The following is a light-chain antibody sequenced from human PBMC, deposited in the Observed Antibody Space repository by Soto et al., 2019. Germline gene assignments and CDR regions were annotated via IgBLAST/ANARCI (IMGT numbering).Light chain of an antibody. V-gene: IGKV3-20*01. Sequence: TVLTQAPGTLSLSPGERATLSCRASQSVSSSHLAWYQQKPGQAPRLLIYGASSRATGIPDRFSGSGSGTDFTLTISRLEPEDFAVYYCQQYGSSRVTFGQGTRLEI. J-gene: IGKJ5*01. CDR3: QQYGSSRVT. CDR2: GAS. CDR1: QSVSSSH.